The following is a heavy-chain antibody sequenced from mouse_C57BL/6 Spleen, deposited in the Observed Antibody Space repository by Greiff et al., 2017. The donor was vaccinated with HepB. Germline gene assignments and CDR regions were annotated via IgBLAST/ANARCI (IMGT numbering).Heavy chain of an antibody. CDR1: GYAFSSSW. Sequence: QVQLQQSGPELVKPGASVKISCKASGYAFSSSWMNWVKQRPGKGLEWIGRIYPGDGDTNYNGKFKGKATLTADKSSSTAYMQLSSLTSEDSAVYYCARCSYDYERYFDVWGTGTTVTVSS. CDR2: IYPGDGDT. D-gene: IGHD2-4*01. CDR3: ARCSYDYERYFDV. V-gene: IGHV1-82*01. J-gene: IGHJ1*03.